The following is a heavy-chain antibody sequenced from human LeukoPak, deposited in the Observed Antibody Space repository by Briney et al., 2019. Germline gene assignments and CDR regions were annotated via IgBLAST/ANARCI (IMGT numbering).Heavy chain of an antibody. D-gene: IGHD6-19*01. Sequence: GGSLRLSCAASGFSLSSHWMTWVRQVPGRGPEWVANVNRDGSETYYLDSVKGRFTISKDNAKNSLYLQMNSLRAEDTAVYYCARGRRYSSGFNWFDPWGQGTLVTVSS. CDR2: VNRDGSET. CDR1: GFSLSSHW. J-gene: IGHJ5*02. V-gene: IGHV3-7*01. CDR3: ARGRRYSSGFNWFDP.